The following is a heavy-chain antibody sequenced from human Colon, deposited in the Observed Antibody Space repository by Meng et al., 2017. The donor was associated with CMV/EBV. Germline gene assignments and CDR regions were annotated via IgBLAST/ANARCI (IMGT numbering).Heavy chain of an antibody. CDR2: MNPNSGNT. CDR1: AYTFTSYD. Sequence: ASVMVFCKASAYTFTSYDINWVRQATGPGLEWMGWMNPNSGNTGYAQKFQGRVTITRNTSISTAYMELSSLRSEDTAVYYCARGLDIVDYYYYGMDVWGQGTTVTVSS. CDR3: ARGLDIVDYYYYGMDV. D-gene: IGHD2-15*01. V-gene: IGHV1-8*03. J-gene: IGHJ6*02.